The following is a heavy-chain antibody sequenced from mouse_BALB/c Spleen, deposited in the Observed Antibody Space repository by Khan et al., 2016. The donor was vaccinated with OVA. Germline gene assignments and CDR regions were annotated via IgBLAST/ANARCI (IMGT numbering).Heavy chain of an antibody. Sequence: QVQLQQSGAELARPGASVKLSCKASGYSFTDYYINWVKQRTGQGLEWIGEISPGSGDTYYNEKFKGKATLTADKSSSTAYMQLSSLTSGASAVYFCERRNYFGYTFAYWGQGTLVTVSA. CDR3: ERRNYFGYTFAY. D-gene: IGHD1-2*01. J-gene: IGHJ3*01. CDR2: ISPGSGDT. V-gene: IGHV1-77*01. CDR1: GYSFTDYY.